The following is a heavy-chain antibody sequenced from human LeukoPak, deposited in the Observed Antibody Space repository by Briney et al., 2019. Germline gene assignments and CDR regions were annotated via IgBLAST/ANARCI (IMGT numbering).Heavy chain of an antibody. CDR1: GFPFRSNY. V-gene: IGHV3-53*01. Sequence: PGGSLSLSCAASGFPFRSNYMIWVRQAPGKGLGWGADFYSGGSTYYADSVKGRFTLSRDNSKNTLYLQTNSLRAEDTAVYYCATDGGIHYDSSGRRVSYFQYWGQGTLVTVSS. D-gene: IGHD3-22*01. CDR3: ATDGGIHYDSSGRRVSYFQY. J-gene: IGHJ4*02. CDR2: FYSGGST.